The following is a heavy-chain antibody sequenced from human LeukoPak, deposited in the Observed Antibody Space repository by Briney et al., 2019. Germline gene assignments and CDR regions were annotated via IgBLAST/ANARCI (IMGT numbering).Heavy chain of an antibody. CDR2: ISGSGDST. CDR1: GFTFSSYA. J-gene: IGHJ4*02. V-gene: IGHV3-23*01. D-gene: IGHD3-16*02. Sequence: AGGSLRLSCAASGFTFSSYAMSWVRQAPGKGLEWVSGISGSGDSTYYADSVKGRFTISRDNAKNSLYLQMNSLRAEDTAVYYCARDSDPGPVYDYVWGSYRYLGYWGQGTLVTASS. CDR3: ARDSDPGPVYDYVWGSYRYLGY.